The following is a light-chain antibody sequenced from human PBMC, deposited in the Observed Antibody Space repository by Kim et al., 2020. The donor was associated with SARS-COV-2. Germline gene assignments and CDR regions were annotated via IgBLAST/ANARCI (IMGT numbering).Light chain of an antibody. CDR3: QAWDSSTAV. CDR2: QDN. J-gene: IGLJ2*01. V-gene: IGLV3-1*01. Sequence: SYELTQPPSVSVSPGQTASITCSGDKLGDKYACWYQQKPGQSPVLVIYQDNKRPSGIPERFSGSNPGNTATLTISGTQAMDEADYYCQAWDSSTAVFGGGTQLTVL. CDR1: KLGDKY.